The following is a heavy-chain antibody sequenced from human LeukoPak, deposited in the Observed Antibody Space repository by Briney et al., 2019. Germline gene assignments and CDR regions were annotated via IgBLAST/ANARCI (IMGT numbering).Heavy chain of an antibody. D-gene: IGHD3-10*01. CDR3: ARQEGVSYLSSGSYFDS. CDR2: IYYSGST. Sequence: SETLSLTCTISGGSIRSNRYYWGWIRQPPGKGLEWIGSIYYSGSTYYSPSLKSRVTISVDSSKNQFSLKLSSVTAADTAVYHCARQEGVSYLSSGSYFDSWGQGALVTVSS. J-gene: IGHJ4*02. V-gene: IGHV4-39*01. CDR1: GGSIRSNRYY.